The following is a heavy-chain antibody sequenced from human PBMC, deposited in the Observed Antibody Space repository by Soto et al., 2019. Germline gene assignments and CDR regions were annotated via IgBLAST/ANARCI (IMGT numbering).Heavy chain of an antibody. CDR3: ARGRYGDY. V-gene: IGHV1-18*01. J-gene: IGHJ4*02. CDR2: ISAHNGNT. CDR1: GYTFTNYG. Sequence: QVHLVQSGAEVKKPGASVKVSCKASGYTFTNYGITWVRQTPGQGLEWRGWISAHNGNTDYEQKLQGRVIVTRDTSTSTAYMELRSLISDDTAVYYCARGRYGDYWGQGALVTVSS. D-gene: IGHD1-1*01.